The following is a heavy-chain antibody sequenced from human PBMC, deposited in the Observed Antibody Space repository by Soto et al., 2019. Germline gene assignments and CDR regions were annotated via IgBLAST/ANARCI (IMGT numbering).Heavy chain of an antibody. CDR3: ARCLLGVGDPFDI. CDR2: ISDSGSVT. CDR1: GFTFSDYY. V-gene: IGHV3-11*01. D-gene: IGHD2-15*01. J-gene: IGHJ3*02. Sequence: VGSLRLSCAASGFTFSDYYMTWIRQAPGKGLEWISYISDSGSVTYYADSVQGRFSISRDNAKNSLFLEMNDLRVDDTAVYYCARCLLGVGDPFDIWGQGTMVTVSS.